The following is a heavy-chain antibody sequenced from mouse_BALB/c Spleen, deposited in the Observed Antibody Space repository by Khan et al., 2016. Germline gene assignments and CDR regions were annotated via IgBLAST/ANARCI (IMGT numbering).Heavy chain of an antibody. J-gene: IGHJ3*01. CDR1: GFNIKDTY. CDR2: IDPANGNT. V-gene: IGHV14-3*02. D-gene: IGHD2-3*01. CDR3: VRPFYDGYYGFAY. Sequence: VQLKESGAEFVKPGASVKLSCTASGFNIKDTYIHWVKQSPEQGLEWIGGIDPANGNTKFDPKFQGKATITTDTSSNTAYLQLSSLTSEDTAVYYYVRPFYDGYYGFAYWGQGTLVTVSA.